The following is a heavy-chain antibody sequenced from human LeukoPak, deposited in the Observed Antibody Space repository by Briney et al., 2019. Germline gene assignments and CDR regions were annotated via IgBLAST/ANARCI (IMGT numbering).Heavy chain of an antibody. J-gene: IGHJ4*02. V-gene: IGHV4-34*01. CDR3: ARTRAGSYKKHYGY. CDR2: INHSGST. D-gene: IGHD3-10*01. CDR1: GGSFSGYY. Sequence: PSETLSLTCAVYGGSFSGYYWSWLRQPPGKGLEWIGEINHSGSTNYNPSLKSRVTISVDTSKNQFSLKLSSVTAADTAVYYCARTRAGSYKKHYGYWGQGTLVTVSS.